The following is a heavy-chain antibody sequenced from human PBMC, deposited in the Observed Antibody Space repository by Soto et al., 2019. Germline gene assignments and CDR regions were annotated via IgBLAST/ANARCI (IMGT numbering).Heavy chain of an antibody. D-gene: IGHD4-17*01. Sequence: PEETLSLTCPVSGGSVSSGSYYWSWIRQPPGKGLEWIGYIYYSGSTNYNPSLKSRVTISVDTSKNQFSLKLSSVTAADTAVYYCAEFPTVTSRTIDYWGQGTLVTVSS. J-gene: IGHJ4*02. CDR2: IYYSGST. V-gene: IGHV4-61*01. CDR3: AEFPTVTSRTIDY. CDR1: GGSVSSGSYY.